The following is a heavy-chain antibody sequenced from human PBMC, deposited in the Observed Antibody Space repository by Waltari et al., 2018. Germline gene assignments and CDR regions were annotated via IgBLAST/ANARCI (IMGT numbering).Heavy chain of an antibody. CDR3: ARSYYDFWSGYSPYYYYMDV. J-gene: IGHJ6*03. D-gene: IGHD3-3*01. CDR1: GGTFSSYA. Sequence: QVQLVQSGAEVKKPGSSVKVSCKASGGTFSSYAISWVRQAPGQGLEWMGGSIPIFGTANYAQKFQGRVTITADESTSTAYMELSSLRSEDTAVYYCARSYYDFWSGYSPYYYYMDVWGKGTTVTISS. V-gene: IGHV1-69*12. CDR2: SIPIFGTA.